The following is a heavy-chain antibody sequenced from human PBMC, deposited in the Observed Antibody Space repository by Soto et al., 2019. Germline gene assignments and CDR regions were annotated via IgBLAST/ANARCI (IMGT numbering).Heavy chain of an antibody. CDR2: IYYSGST. J-gene: IGHJ5*02. CDR1: GGSISSYY. CDR3: ARLLAGYSSSCYNWFDP. V-gene: IGHV4-59*01. D-gene: IGHD6-13*01. Sequence: SGTLSLTCTVSGGSISSYYWSWIRQPPGKGLEWIGYIYYSGSTNYNPSLKSRVTISVDTSKNQFSLKLSSVTAADTAVYYCARLLAGYSSSCYNWFDPWGQGTLVTVSS.